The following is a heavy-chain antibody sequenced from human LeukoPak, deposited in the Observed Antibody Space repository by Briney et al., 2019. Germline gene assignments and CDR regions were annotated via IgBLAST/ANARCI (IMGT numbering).Heavy chain of an antibody. CDR3: ARHQGSTVFNY. V-gene: IGHV4-59*08. Sequence: SETLSLTCTISGDSIDPYPWSWIRQPPGKGLEWIGYVSHIGTIKYNTSLMSRVSMGLDKPNNEFSLSLRSVTATDTALYFCARHQGSTVFNYWGRGVPVIVSS. J-gene: IGHJ1*01. D-gene: IGHD5/OR15-5a*01. CDR1: GDSIDPYP. CDR2: VSHIGTI.